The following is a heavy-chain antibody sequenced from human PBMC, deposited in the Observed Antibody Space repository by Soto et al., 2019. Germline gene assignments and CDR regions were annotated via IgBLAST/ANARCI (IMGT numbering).Heavy chain of an antibody. V-gene: IGHV3-30-3*01. CDR2: FTPGDNK. J-gene: IGHJ5*02. CDR1: GFTLYGHN. CDR3: ARGIGDWFDP. Sequence: PGGSLRLSCAASGFTLYGHNMHWVRQAPGKGLEWVAVFTPGDNKYYADSVRGRFTISRDDSTNTLHLEMNRLRSDDTAVYYCARGIGDWFDPWGQGTLVTVSS. D-gene: IGHD2-21*01.